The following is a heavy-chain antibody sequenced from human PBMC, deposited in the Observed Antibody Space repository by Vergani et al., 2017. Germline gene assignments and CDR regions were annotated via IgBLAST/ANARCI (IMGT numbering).Heavy chain of an antibody. CDR2: IQFDGSNQ. V-gene: IGHV3-30*02. CDR1: GFTLSNYD. J-gene: IGHJ4*02. Sequence: QVQLVESGGGVVQRGGSLRLFCATSGFTLSNYDMQWIRQGPGKGLEFVAFIQFDGSNQYYADSVKGRFTLSRDFSKNTLYLQKNSLRTDDTATYYCAKHFRGWGIDYWGQGTQVIVSS. D-gene: IGHD3-16*01. CDR3: AKHFRGWGIDY.